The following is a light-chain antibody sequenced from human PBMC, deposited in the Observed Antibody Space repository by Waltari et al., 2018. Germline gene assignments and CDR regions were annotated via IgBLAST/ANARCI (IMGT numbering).Light chain of an antibody. V-gene: IGLV3-22*01. J-gene: IGLJ3*02. Sequence: SYDLTQLPSVSVSPGQTARITCPGDVLGENFADWYRQEPGQAPVLVIYEDDKRYPGVPERFSGSTSGNTATLTISRVLTEDEADYYCVSGDEDILVFGGGTKLTVL. CDR1: VLGENF. CDR3: VSGDEDILV. CDR2: EDD.